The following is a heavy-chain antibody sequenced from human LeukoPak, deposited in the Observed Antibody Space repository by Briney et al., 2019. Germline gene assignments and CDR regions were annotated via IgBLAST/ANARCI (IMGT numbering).Heavy chain of an antibody. J-gene: IGHJ6*03. V-gene: IGHV3-30*02. D-gene: IGHD2-2*01. CDR1: GFTFSSYG. CDR2: IRYDGSNK. Sequence: GGSLRLSCAASGFTFSSYGMHWVRQAPGKGLEWVAFIRYDGSNKYYADSVKGRFTISRDNSKNTLYLQMNSLRAEDTAVYYCANQDIVVVPAAVYYYYYMDVWVKGTTVTVSS. CDR3: ANQDIVVVPAAVYYYYYMDV.